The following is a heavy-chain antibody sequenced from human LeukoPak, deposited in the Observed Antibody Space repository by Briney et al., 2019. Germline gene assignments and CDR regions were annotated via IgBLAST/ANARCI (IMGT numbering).Heavy chain of an antibody. J-gene: IGHJ4*02. D-gene: IGHD2-2*01. Sequence: ASVKVSCKVSGYTLTELSMHWVRQAPGKGLEWMGGFDPEDGETIYAQKFRGRVTMTEDTSTDTAYMELSSLRSEDTAVYYCETDVRWGYCSSTSCSPPGYWGQGTLVTVSS. CDR2: FDPEDGET. CDR3: ETDVRWGYCSSTSCSPPGY. CDR1: GYTLTELS. V-gene: IGHV1-24*01.